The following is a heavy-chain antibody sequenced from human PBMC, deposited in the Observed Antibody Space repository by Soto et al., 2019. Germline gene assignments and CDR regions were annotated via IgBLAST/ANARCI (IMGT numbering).Heavy chain of an antibody. J-gene: IGHJ4*02. CDR1: GGTFSSYT. CDR3: ASRVATGEFGY. Sequence: QVQLVQSGAEVKKPGSSVKVSCKASGGTFSSYTISWVRQAPGQGLEWMGRIIPILGIANYAQKFQGRVTITADKSTSTAYMELSSLRSEDTAVYYCASRVATGEFGYWGQGTLVTVSS. D-gene: IGHD3-16*01. V-gene: IGHV1-69*02. CDR2: IIPILGIA.